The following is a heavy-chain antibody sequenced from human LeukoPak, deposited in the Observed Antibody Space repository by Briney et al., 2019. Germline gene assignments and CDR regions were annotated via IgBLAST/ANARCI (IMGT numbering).Heavy chain of an antibody. Sequence: SETLSLTCTVSGGSVSRGGYYWNCIRQHPGKGLEWIGFTSYSEGTYYNPSLMSRITISVDRSQNQFSLKMRDVTAADTAVYFCATADWESFYFDSWGQGALVAVSS. CDR1: GGSVSRGGYY. V-gene: IGHV4-31*03. CDR3: ATADWESFYFDS. D-gene: IGHD1-26*01. J-gene: IGHJ4*02. CDR2: TSYSEGT.